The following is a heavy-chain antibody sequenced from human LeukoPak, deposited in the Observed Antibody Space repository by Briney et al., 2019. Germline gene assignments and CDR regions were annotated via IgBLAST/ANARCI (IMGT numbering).Heavy chain of an antibody. Sequence: SETLSLTCAVSGYSISSGYYWGWIRQPPGKGLEWIGSIYHSGSTYYNPSLKSRVTISVETSKNQFSLKLSSVTAADTAVYYCARDQEGITMVRGVAGFDYWGQGTLVTVSS. J-gene: IGHJ4*02. CDR1: GYSISSGYY. D-gene: IGHD3-10*01. V-gene: IGHV4-38-2*02. CDR3: ARDQEGITMVRGVAGFDY. CDR2: IYHSGST.